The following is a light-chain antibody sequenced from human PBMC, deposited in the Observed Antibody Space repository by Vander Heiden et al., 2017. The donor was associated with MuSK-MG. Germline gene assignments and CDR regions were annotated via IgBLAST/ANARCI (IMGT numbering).Light chain of an antibody. J-gene: IGKJ4*01. CDR2: AAS. Sequence: DIQLTQSPSFLSASVGDRVTITCRAIQGISSYLSWYQQKPGKAPTLLIYAASTLQSGVPSRFSSSGSGTALTLTISSLQPEDFATYYCQQLNNYPLTFGGGTKVEIK. CDR1: QGISSY. CDR3: QQLNNYPLT. V-gene: IGKV1-9*01.